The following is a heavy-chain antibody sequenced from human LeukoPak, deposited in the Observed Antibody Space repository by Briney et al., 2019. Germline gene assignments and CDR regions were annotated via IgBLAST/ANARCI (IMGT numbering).Heavy chain of an antibody. Sequence: KASETLSLTCTVYGGSFSGYYWTWIRQTPNKGLECIGEMSQSGSTNYNPSLKSRVTISLDTSKSQFSLKLSSVTAADTGVYYCARGKIALAVFDYWGQGTLVTVSS. CDR2: MSQSGST. V-gene: IGHV4-34*01. D-gene: IGHD6-19*01. J-gene: IGHJ4*02. CDR3: ARGKIALAVFDY. CDR1: GGSFSGYY.